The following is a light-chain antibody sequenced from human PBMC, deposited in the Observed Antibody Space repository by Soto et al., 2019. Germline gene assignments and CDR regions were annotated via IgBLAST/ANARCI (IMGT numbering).Light chain of an antibody. V-gene: IGLV2-14*01. CDR3: SSYTSSSLYV. J-gene: IGLJ1*01. CDR2: DVS. Sequence: QSALTQPASVSGSPGQSITISCTGTSSDVGGYNYVSWYQQHPGKAPKLMIYDVSNRPSGVSNRFSGSKSGNTASLTISGLQAEAEVDYFCSSYTSSSLYVFGTGTKLTVL. CDR1: SSDVGGYNY.